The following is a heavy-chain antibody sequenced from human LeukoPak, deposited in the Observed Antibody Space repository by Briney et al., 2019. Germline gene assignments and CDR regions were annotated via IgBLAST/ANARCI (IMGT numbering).Heavy chain of an antibody. J-gene: IGHJ4*02. V-gene: IGHV3-7*01. CDR3: ARDYDFWSGYITPIFDY. Sequence: GGSLRLSCAASGFTFSSYWMSWVRQAPGKGLEWVANIKQDGSEKYYVDSVKGRFTISRDNAKNSLYLQMNSLRAEDTAVHYCARDYDFWSGYITPIFDYWGQGTLVTVSS. CDR1: GFTFSSYW. D-gene: IGHD3-3*01. CDR2: IKQDGSEK.